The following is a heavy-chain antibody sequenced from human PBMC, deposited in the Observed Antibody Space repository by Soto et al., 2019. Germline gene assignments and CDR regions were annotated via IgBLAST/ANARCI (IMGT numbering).Heavy chain of an antibody. CDR3: ARGTGVSYAWERNEY. D-gene: IGHD3-16*01. V-gene: IGHV1-8*01. CDR2: MNPNSGNT. Sequence: QVQLVQSGAEVKKPGASVKVSYKASGYTFTSFDINWVRQATGQGPEWMGWMNPNSGNTGYAQKFQGRVTMTRNPSISTAYMELSSLRFEDTAVYYCARGTGVSYAWERNEYWGQGTLVTVSS. J-gene: IGHJ4*02. CDR1: GYTFTSFD.